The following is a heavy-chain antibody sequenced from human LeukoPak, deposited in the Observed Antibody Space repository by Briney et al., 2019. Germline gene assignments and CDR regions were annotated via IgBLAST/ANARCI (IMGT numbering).Heavy chain of an antibody. CDR3: ARVGAFYGDYVANVFDI. V-gene: IGHV3-30*03. CDR1: GFIFSRFG. J-gene: IGHJ3*02. D-gene: IGHD4-17*01. CDR2: ISYNGGNK. Sequence: PGGSRRLSCEASGFIFSRFGIHWVRQAPGKGLEWVAVISYNGGNKFYADSLEGRFAVSRDNAKNSLYLQMNSLRAEDTAVYYCARVGAFYGDYVANVFDIWGQGTMVTVSS.